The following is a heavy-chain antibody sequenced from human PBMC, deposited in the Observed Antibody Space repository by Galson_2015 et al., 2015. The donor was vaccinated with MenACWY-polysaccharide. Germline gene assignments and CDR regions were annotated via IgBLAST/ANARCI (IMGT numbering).Heavy chain of an antibody. V-gene: IGHV4-4*07. Sequence: SEPLSLTCPVSGDSISSYYWSWIRQPAGKRLEWIGRIYTSGGAYYNPSLKSRVTMSVDTSKKQFSLKLTSVTAADTAVYYCARGTHWDALLGFWGQGTLVTVSS. J-gene: IGHJ4*02. CDR3: ARGTHWDALLGF. D-gene: IGHD1-26*01. CDR2: IYTSGGA. CDR1: GDSISSYY.